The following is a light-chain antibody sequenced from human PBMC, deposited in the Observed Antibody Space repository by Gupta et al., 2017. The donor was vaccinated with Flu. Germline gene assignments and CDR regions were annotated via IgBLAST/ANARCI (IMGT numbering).Light chain of an antibody. CDR2: RNN. J-gene: IGLJ3*02. V-gene: IGLV1-47*01. CDR3: ASWADSLSGWVG. CDR1: SSIIGTNY. Sequence: SVLTQPPSASGTPGHRVTISCSGSSSIIGTNYVYWYQQVPGTAPKLLIYRNNQRPSGVPDRFSGSKSGTSASLAITGLRSAEEAEYDYASWADSLSGWVGFGGGTKLTVL.